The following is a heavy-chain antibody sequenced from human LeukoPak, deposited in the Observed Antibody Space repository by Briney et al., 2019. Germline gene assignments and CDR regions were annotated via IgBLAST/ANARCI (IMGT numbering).Heavy chain of an antibody. CDR3: ARGSPDIVVVVAATRGEEVRYYFDY. J-gene: IGHJ4*02. CDR1: GFTFSSYA. V-gene: IGHV3-30-3*01. D-gene: IGHD2-15*01. Sequence: GGSLRLSCAASGFTFSSYAMHWVRQAPGKGLEWVAVISYDGSNKYYADSVKGRFTISRDNSKNTLYLQMNSLRAEDTAVYYCARGSPDIVVVVAATRGEEVRYYFDYWGQGTLVTVSS. CDR2: ISYDGSNK.